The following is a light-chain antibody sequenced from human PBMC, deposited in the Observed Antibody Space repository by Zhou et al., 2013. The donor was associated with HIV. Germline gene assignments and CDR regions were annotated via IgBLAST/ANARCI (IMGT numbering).Light chain of an antibody. J-gene: IGKJ2*01. Sequence: DIQMTQSPSSLSASVGDIVTITCRASQSIGNYLNWYQHKPGKAPNFLISVASNLQSGVPSRFSGSGSGTDFTLTISSLQPEDFATYYCQQSYSIPVTFGQGTKLEIK. CDR1: QSIGNY. CDR2: VAS. V-gene: IGKV1-39*01. CDR3: QQSYSIPVT.